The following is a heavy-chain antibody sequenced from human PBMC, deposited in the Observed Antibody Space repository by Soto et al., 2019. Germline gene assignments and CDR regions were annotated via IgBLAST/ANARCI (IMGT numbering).Heavy chain of an antibody. CDR3: ARHAPSFRFRFTDYYYYYMDV. J-gene: IGHJ6*03. CDR2: MYYTGSP. D-gene: IGHD3-3*01. Sequence: QVQLQESGPGLVKPSETLSLTCTVSGGSISTYYWSSIRQPPEKGLGWIGHMYYTGSPNYNPSLKSRVTISVDTSKNQFSLRLSSVTAADTAVYYCARHAPSFRFRFTDYYYYYMDVWGKGTTVTVSS. V-gene: IGHV4-59*08. CDR1: GGSISTYY.